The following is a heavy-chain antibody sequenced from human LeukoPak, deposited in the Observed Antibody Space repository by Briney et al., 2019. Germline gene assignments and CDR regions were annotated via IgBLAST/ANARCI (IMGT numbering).Heavy chain of an antibody. J-gene: IGHJ4*02. V-gene: IGHV3-30*02. CDR3: AKDLLPVGATHYFDY. D-gene: IGHD1-26*01. CDR2: IRYDGSNK. CDR1: GFTFSSYG. Sequence: GGSLSLSRAAAGFTFSSYGMHWVRQAPGKGLEWVAFIRYDGSNKYYADSVKGRFTISRDNSKNTLYLQMNSLRAEDTAVYYCAKDLLPVGATHYFDYWGQGTLVTVSS.